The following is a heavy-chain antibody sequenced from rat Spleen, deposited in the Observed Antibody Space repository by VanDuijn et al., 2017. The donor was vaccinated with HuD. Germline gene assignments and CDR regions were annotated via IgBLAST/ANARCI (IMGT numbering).Heavy chain of an antibody. V-gene: IGHV5-31*01. CDR1: GFTFNNYW. Sequence: EVQLVESGGGLVQPGRSLKLSCVASGFTFNNYWMSWIRQAPGKGLEWVASISPSGGSTYSRDSVKGRFTISRDNAKSTLYLQMDSLRSEDTATYYCATDGTRVSRFAYWGQGTLVTVSS. CDR2: ISPSGGST. CDR3: ATDGTRVSRFAY. J-gene: IGHJ3*01. D-gene: IGHD1-4*01.